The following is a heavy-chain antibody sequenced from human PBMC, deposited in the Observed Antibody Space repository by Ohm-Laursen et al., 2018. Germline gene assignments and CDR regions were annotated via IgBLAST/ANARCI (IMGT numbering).Heavy chain of an antibody. D-gene: IGHD3-22*01. J-gene: IGHJ4*02. Sequence: SAVKVSCKPSRYTFTIYYMHSVRHTPGQGLEWIGIINLSRGSTSYAQKFQGRATMTRDTSTSTVYIELNSLRAEDTAVYYCARSDDSSGPATFDYWGQGTLVTVSS. CDR1: RYTFTIYY. V-gene: IGHV1-46*01. CDR3: ARSDDSSGPATFDY. CDR2: INLSRGST.